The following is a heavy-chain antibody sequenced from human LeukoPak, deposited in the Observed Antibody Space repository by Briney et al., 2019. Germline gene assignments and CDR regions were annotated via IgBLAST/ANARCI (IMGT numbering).Heavy chain of an antibody. D-gene: IGHD3-9*01. CDR2: ISGSGGST. J-gene: IGHJ4*02. Sequence: GGSLRLSCAASGFTFSSYAMSWARQAPGKGLEWVSAISGSGGSTYYADSVKGRFTISRDNSKNTLYLQMNSLRAEDTAVYYCAKDRLRYFDWLDHFDYWGQGTLVTVSS. V-gene: IGHV3-23*01. CDR1: GFTFSSYA. CDR3: AKDRLRYFDWLDHFDY.